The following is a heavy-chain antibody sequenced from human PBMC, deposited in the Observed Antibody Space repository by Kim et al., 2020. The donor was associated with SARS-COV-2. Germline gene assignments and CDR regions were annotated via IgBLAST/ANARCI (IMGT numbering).Heavy chain of an antibody. D-gene: IGHD3-10*01. CDR3: ARSGAYGMGLDY. CDR2: ISINSDYI. Sequence: GGSLRLSCAASGFTFSVYSMNWVRQAPGKGLEYVSSISINSDYISYADSLRGRFTISRDNAKNSLHLQMNSLRAEDTAVYYCARSGAYGMGLDYWGQGTL. J-gene: IGHJ4*02. CDR1: GFTFSVYS. V-gene: IGHV3-21*01.